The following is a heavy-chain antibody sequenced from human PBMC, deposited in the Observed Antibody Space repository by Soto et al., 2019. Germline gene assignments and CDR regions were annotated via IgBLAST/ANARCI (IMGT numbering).Heavy chain of an antibody. V-gene: IGHV3-21*01. Sequence: GESLKISCAASGFTFSSYSMNWVRQAPGKGLEWVSSISSSSSYIYYADSVKGRFTISRDNAKNSLYLQMNSLRAEDTAVYYCARASFMTTVVIGYWGQGTLVTVSS. CDR1: GFTFSSYS. D-gene: IGHD4-17*01. CDR3: ARASFMTTVVIGY. J-gene: IGHJ4*02. CDR2: ISSSSSYI.